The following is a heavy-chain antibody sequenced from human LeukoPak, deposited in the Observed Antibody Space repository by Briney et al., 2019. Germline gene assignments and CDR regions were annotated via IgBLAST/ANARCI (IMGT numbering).Heavy chain of an antibody. V-gene: IGHV4-39*01. CDR1: GGSISSSSYY. J-gene: IGHJ4*02. CDR2: IYYSGST. D-gene: IGHD1-26*01. CDR3: ARQHGSGSFSWDY. Sequence: SETLSLTCTVSGGSISSSSYYWGWLRQPPGKGLEWIGSIYYSGSTYYNPSLKSRVTISVDTSKNQFSLKLSSVTAADTAVYYCARQHGSGSFSWDYWGQGTLVTVSS.